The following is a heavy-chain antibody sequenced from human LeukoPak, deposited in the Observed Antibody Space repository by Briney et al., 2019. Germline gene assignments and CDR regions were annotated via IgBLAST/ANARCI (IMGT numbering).Heavy chain of an antibody. J-gene: IGHJ3*02. CDR1: GFTFSSYG. Sequence: GGSLRLSCAASGFTFSSYGMHWVRQAPGKGLEWVAFIRYDGSNKYYADSVKGRFTISRDNSKNTLYLQMNSLRAEDTAVYYCAKDTGETTVNAFDIWGQGTMVTVSS. CDR2: IRYDGSNK. CDR3: AKDTGETTVNAFDI. V-gene: IGHV3-30*02. D-gene: IGHD4-17*01.